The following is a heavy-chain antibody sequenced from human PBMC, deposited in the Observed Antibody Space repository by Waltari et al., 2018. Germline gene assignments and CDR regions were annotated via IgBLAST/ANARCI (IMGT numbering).Heavy chain of an antibody. J-gene: IGHJ5*02. CDR2: IIPIFGTA. Sequence: QVQLVQSGAEVKKPGSSVKVSCKASGGTFSSYAISWVRQAPGQGLEWMGRIIPIFGTANYAQKSQGRVTITADKSTSTAYMELSSLRSEDTAVYYCARDLTNIAVAWLRGWFDPWGQGTLVTVSS. V-gene: IGHV1-69*08. CDR1: GGTFSSYA. D-gene: IGHD6-19*01. CDR3: ARDLTNIAVAWLRGWFDP.